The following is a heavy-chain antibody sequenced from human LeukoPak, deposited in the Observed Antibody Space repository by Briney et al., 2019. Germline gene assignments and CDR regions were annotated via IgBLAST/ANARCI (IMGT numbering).Heavy chain of an antibody. V-gene: IGHV1-69*04. J-gene: IGHJ5*01. Sequence: GASVKVSCKASGGTFSSYAISWVRQAPGQGLEWMGRIIPILGIANYAQKFQGRVTITADKSTSTAHMELSSLRVEDTAVYYCARDAYTSASDSWGQGTLVSVSS. CDR3: ARDAYTSASDS. CDR1: GGTFSSYA. D-gene: IGHD3-16*01. CDR2: IIPILGIA.